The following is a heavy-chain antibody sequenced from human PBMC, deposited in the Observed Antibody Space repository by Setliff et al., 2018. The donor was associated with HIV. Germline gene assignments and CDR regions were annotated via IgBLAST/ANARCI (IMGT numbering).Heavy chain of an antibody. CDR1: GYTFNDYA. Sequence: GGSLRLSCAASGYTFNDYAMSWVRQAPGKGLEWVSTIAGNAINTYHADSVKGRFTISRDNSKNTLYLQMDSLRAEDTAVYYCAKVHYYGSGNYYRIFDYWGQGTLVTVSS. CDR3: AKVHYYGSGNYYRIFDY. J-gene: IGHJ4*02. D-gene: IGHD3-10*01. V-gene: IGHV3-23*01. CDR2: IAGNAINT.